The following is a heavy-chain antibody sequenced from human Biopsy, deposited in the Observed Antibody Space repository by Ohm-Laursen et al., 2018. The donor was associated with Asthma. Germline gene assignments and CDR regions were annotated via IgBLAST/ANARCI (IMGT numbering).Heavy chain of an antibody. CDR1: GFTFSSYA. CDR3: AKAERYFDWYWFDP. J-gene: IGHJ5*02. D-gene: IGHD3-9*01. CDR2: IKHDGSEK. Sequence: SLRLSCTASGFTFSSYAMSWVRQVPGQGLEWVANIKHDGSEKNHVDSLKGRFTISRDNSKNTLYLQMNSLRAEDTAVYYCAKAERYFDWYWFDPWGQGTLVTVSS. V-gene: IGHV3-7*03.